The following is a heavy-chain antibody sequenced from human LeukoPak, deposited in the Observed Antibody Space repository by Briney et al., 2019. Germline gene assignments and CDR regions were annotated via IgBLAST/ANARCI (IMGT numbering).Heavy chain of an antibody. D-gene: IGHD2-15*01. CDR1: GFTFDDYV. CDR3: VKGAAYHLGDAFDI. Sequence: PPGGSLRPSCAASGFTFDDYVMNWVRQAPGKGLEWVSGISWNSGTIGYADSVKGRFTISRDNAKNSLYLQMNSVRAEDTALYYCVKGAAYHLGDAFDIWGQGTMVTVSS. V-gene: IGHV3-9*01. CDR2: ISWNSGTI. J-gene: IGHJ3*02.